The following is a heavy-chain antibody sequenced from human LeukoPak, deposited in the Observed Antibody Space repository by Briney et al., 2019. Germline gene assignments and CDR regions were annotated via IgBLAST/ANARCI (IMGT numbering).Heavy chain of an antibody. CDR1: GGTFSSYA. J-gene: IGHJ4*02. V-gene: IGHV1-18*01. Sequence: ASVKVSCKASGGTFSSYAISWVRQAPGQGLEWMGWISAYNGNTNYAQKLQGRVTMTTDTSTSTAYMELRSLRSDDTAVYYCARGKGIQLWSHHFDYWGQGTLVTVSS. CDR3: ARGKGIQLWSHHFDY. D-gene: IGHD5-18*01. CDR2: ISAYNGNT.